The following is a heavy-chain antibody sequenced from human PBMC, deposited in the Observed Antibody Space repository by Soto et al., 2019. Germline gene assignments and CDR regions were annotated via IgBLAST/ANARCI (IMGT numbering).Heavy chain of an antibody. Sequence: QTGGSLRLSCVGSGFTFSNFAMSWVRLAPGKGLEWVSGITSSGGVVKYLDSVKGRFTISRDNSKNTLYLQMSSLRVNDTAIYYCAKVARSGRFLEWLQNYFNSWGQGTLVTVSS. CDR2: ITSSGGVV. J-gene: IGHJ4*02. V-gene: IGHV3-23*05. D-gene: IGHD3-3*01. CDR1: GFTFSNFA. CDR3: AKVARSGRFLEWLQNYFNS.